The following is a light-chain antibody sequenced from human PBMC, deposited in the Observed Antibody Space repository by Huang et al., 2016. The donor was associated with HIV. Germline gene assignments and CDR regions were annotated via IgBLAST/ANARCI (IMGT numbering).Light chain of an antibody. V-gene: IGKV2-29*02. CDR1: QSLRHSDVKTY. Sequence: IVMTQTPLSLPVTPGQPASMSCKSSQSLRHSDVKTYLYWYLQKPGQSPQLLIYAASSRLSGVPDRFTGSGSGTDFTLNISRVEADDVGVYYCMQGIHPITFGQGTRLDIK. CDR3: MQGIHPIT. J-gene: IGKJ5*01. CDR2: AAS.